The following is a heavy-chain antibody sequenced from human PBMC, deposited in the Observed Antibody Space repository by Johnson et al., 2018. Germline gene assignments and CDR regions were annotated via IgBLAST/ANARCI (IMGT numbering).Heavy chain of an antibody. V-gene: IGHV3-15*01. D-gene: IGHD3-16*01. CDR3: TTVSMTTFGPL. CDR1: GFTFSNAR. Sequence: VQLVQSGGGLVKPGGSLRLSCAASGFTFSNARMNWVRQAPGKGLEWVGLIKTKTDGGTTDYVAPVKGRFSISRDDSKNTVYLQMNSLKTEDTAVYYCTTVSMTTFGPLWGQGTMVTVS. J-gene: IGHJ3*01. CDR2: IKTKTDGGTT.